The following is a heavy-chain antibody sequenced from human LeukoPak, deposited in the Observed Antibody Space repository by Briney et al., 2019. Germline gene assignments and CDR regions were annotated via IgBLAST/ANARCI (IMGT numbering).Heavy chain of an antibody. CDR2: IYYSGST. CDR3: ARAQYYYDSSGYNNWFDP. CDR1: GGSISSSSYY. D-gene: IGHD3-22*01. Sequence: SETLSLTCTVSGGSISSSSYYWGWIRQPPGKGLEWIGSIYYSGSTYYNPSLKSRVTISVDTSKNQFSLKLSSVTAADTAVYYCARAQYYYDSSGYNNWFDPWGQGTLVTVSS. J-gene: IGHJ5*02. V-gene: IGHV4-39*07.